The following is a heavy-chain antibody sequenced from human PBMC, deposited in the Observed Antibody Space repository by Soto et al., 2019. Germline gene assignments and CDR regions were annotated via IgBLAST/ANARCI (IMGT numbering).Heavy chain of an antibody. Sequence: GESLKISCKGSGYSFTSYWISWVRQIPGKGLEWMGRIDPSDSYTNYSPSFQGHVTISADKSISTAYLQWSSLKASDTAMYYCARIGYCSSTSCYTWFDPWGQGTLVTVSS. CDR3: ARIGYCSSTSCYTWFDP. CDR2: IDPSDSYT. D-gene: IGHD2-2*02. CDR1: GYSFTSYW. V-gene: IGHV5-10-1*01. J-gene: IGHJ5*02.